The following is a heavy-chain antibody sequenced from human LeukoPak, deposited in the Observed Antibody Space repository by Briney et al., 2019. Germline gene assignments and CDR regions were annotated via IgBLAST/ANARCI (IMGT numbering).Heavy chain of an antibody. V-gene: IGHV3-7*01. CDR3: ARDECDGDCYDELDY. D-gene: IGHD2-21*02. J-gene: IGHJ4*02. CDR1: GFIFSSYW. Sequence: GGSLRLSCTASGFIFSSYWMSWVRQAPGKGLEWVANIKQDGSEKHYVDSVEGRFTISRDNTKNSLYLQMNSLRTEDTAVYYCARDECDGDCYDELDYWGQGTLVTVSS. CDR2: IKQDGSEK.